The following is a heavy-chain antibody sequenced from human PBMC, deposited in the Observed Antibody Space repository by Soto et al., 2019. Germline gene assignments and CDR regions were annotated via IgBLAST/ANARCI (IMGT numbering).Heavy chain of an antibody. D-gene: IGHD3-16*01. CDR3: ARWGTTGGLDV. CDR2: TSYDGSNK. J-gene: IGHJ4*02. CDR1: GFTFRSFV. Sequence: QVQLVESGGGVVQPGTSLRLSCVGSGFTFRSFVIHWVRQAPGKGLEWVALTSYDGSNKYYDDSVKGRFTISRDNSRNTVDLEMDSLRIEDTALYYCARWGTTGGLDVWGQGTLVSVSS. V-gene: IGHV3-30*19.